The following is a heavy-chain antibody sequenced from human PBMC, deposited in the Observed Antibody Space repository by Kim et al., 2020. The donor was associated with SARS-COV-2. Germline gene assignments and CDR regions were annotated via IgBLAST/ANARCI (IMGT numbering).Heavy chain of an antibody. CDR3: ARTSRYCSSTSCHIAL. Sequence: GGSLRLSCAASGFTFSSYSMNWVRQAPGKGLEWVSSISSSSSYIYYADSVKGRFTISRDNAKNSLYLQMNSLRAEDTAVYYCARTSRYCSSTSCHIALWGQGTLVTVSS. V-gene: IGHV3-21*01. D-gene: IGHD2-2*02. J-gene: IGHJ4*02. CDR2: ISSSSSYI. CDR1: GFTFSSYS.